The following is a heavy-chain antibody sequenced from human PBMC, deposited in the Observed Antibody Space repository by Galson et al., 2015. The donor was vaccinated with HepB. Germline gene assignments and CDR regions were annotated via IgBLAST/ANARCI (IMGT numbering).Heavy chain of an antibody. CDR2: VSYDGINK. D-gene: IGHD2-15*01. V-gene: IGHV3-30-3*01. Sequence: SLRLSCAASGFTFSSYAMHWVRQAPGKGLEWVAVVSYDGINKYYADSVKDRFTISRDNSKNTLYLQMNSLRAEDTAVYYCARDGRYCSGGSCLGEYYFDYWGQGTLVTVSS. CDR3: ARDGRYCSGGSCLGEYYFDY. CDR1: GFTFSSYA. J-gene: IGHJ4*02.